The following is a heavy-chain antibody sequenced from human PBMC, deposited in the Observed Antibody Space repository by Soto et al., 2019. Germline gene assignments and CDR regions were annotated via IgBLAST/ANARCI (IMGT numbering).Heavy chain of an antibody. CDR3: AKCTVVTVLSSGWCNCIDP. Sequence: GGSLRLSCAAPGFTFSSYWMSWVRQAPGKGLEWVANIKRDGSEKYYVDSVKGRFTISRDNAKNSLYLQMNSLRAEDTAVYYCAKCTVVTVLSSGWCNCIDPWGQGTLVTGSS. CDR1: GFTFSSYW. CDR2: IKRDGSEK. V-gene: IGHV3-7*05. D-gene: IGHD6-19*01. J-gene: IGHJ5*02.